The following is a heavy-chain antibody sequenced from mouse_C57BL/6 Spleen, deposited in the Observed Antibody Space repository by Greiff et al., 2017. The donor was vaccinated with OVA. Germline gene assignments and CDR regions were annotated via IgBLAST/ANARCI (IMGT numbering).Heavy chain of an antibody. CDR1: GYAFSSSW. J-gene: IGHJ4*01. CDR3: ARRGAYYPPMDY. CDR2: IYPGDGDA. V-gene: IGHV1-82*01. D-gene: IGHD1-1*01. Sequence: QVQLQQSGPELVKPGASVKISCKASGYAFSSSWMNWVKQRPGKGLEWIGRIYPGDGDANYNGKFKGKATLTADKSSSTAYMQLSSLTSEDSAVYFCARRGAYYPPMDYWGQGTSVTVSS.